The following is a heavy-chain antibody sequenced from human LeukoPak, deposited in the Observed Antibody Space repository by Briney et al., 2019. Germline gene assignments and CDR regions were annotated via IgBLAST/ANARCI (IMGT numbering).Heavy chain of an antibody. J-gene: IGHJ3*02. CDR2: ISGSGGST. CDR3: ARDANYHVSSDYYDAFDI. V-gene: IGHV3-23*01. Sequence: GGSLRLSCTASGFTFSSYAMSWVRQAPGKGLEWVSAISGSGGSTYYADSVKGRFTISRDNAKNSLYLQMNSLRAEDTAVYYCARDANYHVSSDYYDAFDIWGQGTMVTVSS. D-gene: IGHD3-22*01. CDR1: GFTFSSYA.